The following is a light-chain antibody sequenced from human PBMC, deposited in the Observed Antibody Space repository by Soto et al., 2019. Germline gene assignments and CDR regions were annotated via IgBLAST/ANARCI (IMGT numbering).Light chain of an antibody. Sequence: QSLLTQTRSVSGSPGQSVTISCTGNSSDVGGYNYVSWYQQHPGKAPKLMIYDVNKRPSGVPVRFSGSKSDNTASLTISGLQAEDEADYYCCSYAGSSTYVFGTGTKVTVL. CDR2: DVN. CDR3: CSYAGSSTYV. V-gene: IGLV2-11*01. J-gene: IGLJ1*01. CDR1: SSDVGGYNY.